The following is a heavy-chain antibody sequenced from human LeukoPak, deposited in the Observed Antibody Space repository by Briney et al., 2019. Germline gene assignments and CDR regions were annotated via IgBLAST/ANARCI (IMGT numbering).Heavy chain of an antibody. CDR3: AKEGRATTVDY. CDR1: GFTFTSYG. V-gene: IGHV3-30*18. J-gene: IGHJ4*02. CDR2: ISSDGSHT. Sequence: GGSLRLSCAVSGFTFTSYGMHWVRQAPGKGLEWVVVISSDGSHTYYADSVKGRFTISRDNSKKMLYLQMNSLRAEDTAVFYCAKEGRATTVDYWGQGTLVTVSS. D-gene: IGHD1-26*01.